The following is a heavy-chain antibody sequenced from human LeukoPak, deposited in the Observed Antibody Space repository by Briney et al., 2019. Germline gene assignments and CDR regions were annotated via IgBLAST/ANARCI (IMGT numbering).Heavy chain of an antibody. CDR2: ISYDGSNK. CDR1: GFTFSSYA. Sequence: PGGSLRLSCAASGFTFSSYAMHWVRQAPGKGLEWVAVISYDGSNKYYADSVKGRFTISRDNSKNTLYLQMNSLRAEDTAIYYCAKGAEGKTTVSSPFDYWGQGTLVTVSS. CDR3: AKGAEGKTTVSSPFDY. D-gene: IGHD4-17*01. J-gene: IGHJ4*02. V-gene: IGHV3-30-3*01.